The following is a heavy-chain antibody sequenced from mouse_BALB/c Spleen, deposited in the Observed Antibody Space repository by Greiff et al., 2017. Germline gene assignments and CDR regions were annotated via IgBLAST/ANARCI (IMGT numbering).Heavy chain of an antibody. CDR2: ISYSGST. CDR1: GYSITSDYA. Sequence: EVQGVESGPGLVKPSQSLSLTCTVTGYSITSDYAWNWIRQFPGNKLEWMGYISYSGSTSYNPSLKSRISITRDTSKNQFFLQLNSVTTEDTATYYCARRDYGYFDVWGAGTTVTVSS. J-gene: IGHJ1*01. D-gene: IGHD2-2*01. CDR3: ARRDYGYFDV. V-gene: IGHV3-2*02.